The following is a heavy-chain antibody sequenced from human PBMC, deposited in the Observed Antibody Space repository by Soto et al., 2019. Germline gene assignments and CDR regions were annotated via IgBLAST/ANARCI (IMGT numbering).Heavy chain of an antibody. J-gene: IGHJ4*02. CDR3: ARVYRQQQLVHYDY. CDR2: IIPIFGTA. Sequence: QVQLVQSGAEVKKPGSSVKVSCKASGGTFSSYAISWVRQAPGQGLEWMGGIIPIFGTANYAQKFQGRVTITADKYTSTAYMELNSLRSEDTAVYYCARVYRQQQLVHYDYWGQGTLVTVSS. V-gene: IGHV1-69*06. D-gene: IGHD6-13*01. CDR1: GGTFSSYA.